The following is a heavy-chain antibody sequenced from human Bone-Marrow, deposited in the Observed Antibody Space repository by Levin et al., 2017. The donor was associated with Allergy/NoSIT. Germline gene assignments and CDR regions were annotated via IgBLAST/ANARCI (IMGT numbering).Heavy chain of an antibody. J-gene: IGHJ6*03. D-gene: IGHD4-17*01. V-gene: IGHV3-66*02. Sequence: GGSLRLSCAASGFTVSSNYMSWVRQAPGKGLEWVSVIYSGGSTYYADSVKGRFTISRDNSKNTLYLQMNSLRAEDTAVYYCARGSMTTVTNDYMDGWGKGTTVTVSS. CDR1: GFTVSSNY. CDR2: IYSGGST. CDR3: ARGSMTTVTNDYMDG.